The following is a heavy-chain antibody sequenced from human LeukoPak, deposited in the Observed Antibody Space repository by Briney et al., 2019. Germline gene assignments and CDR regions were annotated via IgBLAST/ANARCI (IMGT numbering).Heavy chain of an antibody. D-gene: IGHD3-3*01. CDR2: ISYDGSNK. CDR3: AKDGSSYYDFWSGYYTHDFDY. V-gene: IGHV3-30-3*01. J-gene: IGHJ4*02. CDR1: GFTFSSYA. Sequence: GGSLRLSCAASGFTFSSYAMHWVRQAPGKGLEWVAVISYDGSNKYYADSVKGRFTISRDNSKNTLYLQMNSLRAEDTAVYYCAKDGSSYYDFWSGYYTHDFDYWGQGTLVTVSS.